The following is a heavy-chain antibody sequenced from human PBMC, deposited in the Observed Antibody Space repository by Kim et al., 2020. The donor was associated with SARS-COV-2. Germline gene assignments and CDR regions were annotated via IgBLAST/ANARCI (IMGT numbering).Heavy chain of an antibody. J-gene: IGHJ6*02. CDR2: IWYDGSNK. V-gene: IGHV3-33*01. Sequence: GGSLRLSCAAPGFTFSSYGMHWVRQAPGKGLEWVAVIWYDGSNKYYADSVKGRFTISRDNSKNTLYLQMNSLRAEDTAVYYCARADSDGYNGYCMDVWGQGTLVTVSS. CDR3: ARADSDGYNGYCMDV. CDR1: GFTFSSYG. D-gene: IGHD5-12*01.